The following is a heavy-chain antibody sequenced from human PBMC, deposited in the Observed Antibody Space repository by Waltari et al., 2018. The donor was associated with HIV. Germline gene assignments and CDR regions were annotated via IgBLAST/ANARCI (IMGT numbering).Heavy chain of an antibody. CDR1: GFDVLSSG. CDR2: MSYDGKS. J-gene: IGHJ4*02. CDR3: AKDLNKFYHGSGFDF. V-gene: IGHV3-30*18. D-gene: IGHD3-10*01. Sequence: VQLVESGGGVVQSGGSLSRSCEVHGFDVLSSGIHWVRQAPGKGLEWVAVMSYDGKSFYSDDVKGRFTMSRDTSKNTILLQMDRLKVGDGAVYHCAKDLNKFYHGSGFDFWGPGTPVTV.